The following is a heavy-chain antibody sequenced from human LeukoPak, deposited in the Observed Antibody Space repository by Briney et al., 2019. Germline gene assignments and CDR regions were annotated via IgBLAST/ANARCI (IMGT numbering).Heavy chain of an antibody. D-gene: IGHD5-24*01. CDR3: ARDGYSPWYFDY. V-gene: IGHV4-59*01. CDR2: IYYSGST. CDR1: GGSISIYY. Sequence: PSETLSLTCTVSGGSISIYYWSWIWQPPGKGLEWIGYIYYSGSTNYNPSLKSRVTISVDTSKNQFSLKLSSVTAADTAVYYCARDGYSPWYFDYWGQGTLVTVSS. J-gene: IGHJ4*02.